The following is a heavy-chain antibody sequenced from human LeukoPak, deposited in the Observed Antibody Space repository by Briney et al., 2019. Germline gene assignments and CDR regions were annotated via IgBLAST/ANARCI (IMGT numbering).Heavy chain of an antibody. D-gene: IGHD6-13*01. Sequence: SQTLSLTCAISGDIVSSNSAPWNWIRQSPSRGLEWLGRKHYRSKLYNDYAVSVKSRITINPDTTKNQFSLQLNSVTPEDTAVYYCARDLSAYSPRYYYYYGMDVWGQGTTVTVSS. CDR1: GDIVSSNSAP. CDR3: ARDLSAYSPRYYYYYGMDV. J-gene: IGHJ6*02. CDR2: KHYRSKLYN. V-gene: IGHV6-1*01.